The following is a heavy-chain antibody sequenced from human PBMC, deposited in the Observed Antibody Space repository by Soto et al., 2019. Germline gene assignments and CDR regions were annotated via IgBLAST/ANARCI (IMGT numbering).Heavy chain of an antibody. D-gene: IGHD6-13*01. Sequence: GGSLRLSCAASGFTFSSYAISWVRQAPGKGLEWVSAISGSGGSTYYADSVKGRFTISRDNSKNTLYLQMNSLRAEDTAVYYCAKKIAIEQQLVPIDYWGQGTLVTVSS. J-gene: IGHJ4*02. CDR1: GFTFSSYA. CDR3: AKKIAIEQQLVPIDY. V-gene: IGHV3-23*01. CDR2: ISGSGGST.